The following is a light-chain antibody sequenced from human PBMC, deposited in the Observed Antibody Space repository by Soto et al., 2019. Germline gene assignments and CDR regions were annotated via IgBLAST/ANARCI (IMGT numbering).Light chain of an antibody. Sequence: QSVLTQPPSASGSPGQSVSISCTGSSSDIGTYNYVSWYQQHPGKAPKLMIYEVNKRPSGVPDRFSGSKSGNTASLTVSGLQAEDEADYYCSSYAATNDVVFGGGTKLTVL. J-gene: IGLJ2*01. V-gene: IGLV2-8*01. CDR1: SSDIGTYNY. CDR2: EVN. CDR3: SSYAATNDVV.